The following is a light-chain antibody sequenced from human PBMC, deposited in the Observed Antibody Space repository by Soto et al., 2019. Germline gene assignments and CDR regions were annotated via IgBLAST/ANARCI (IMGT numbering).Light chain of an antibody. Sequence: QSALTQPPSASGSPGQSVTISCTGTSSDVGGYNYVSWYQQHPGKAPKLMIYEVSKRPSGVPDRFSGSKSGNTASLIVSGLHAEDEADYYCSSYAGSNNLVFGGGTKLTVL. CDR1: SSDVGGYNY. J-gene: IGLJ2*01. CDR3: SSYAGSNNLV. V-gene: IGLV2-8*01. CDR2: EVS.